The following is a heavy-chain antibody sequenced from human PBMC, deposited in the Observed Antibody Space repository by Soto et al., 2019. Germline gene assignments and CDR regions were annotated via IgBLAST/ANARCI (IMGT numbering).Heavy chain of an antibody. V-gene: IGHV5-51*01. J-gene: IGHJ6*02. D-gene: IGHD4-4*01. CDR2: IYPGDSDT. CDR1: GYSFTSYW. CDR3: ARPPRLQYAGMDV. Sequence: GESLKISCKGSGYSFTSYWIGWVRQMPGKGLEWMGIIYPGDSDTRYSPSFQGQVTISADKSISTAYLQWSSLKASDTAMYYCARPPRLQYAGMDVWGQGTTVTVSS.